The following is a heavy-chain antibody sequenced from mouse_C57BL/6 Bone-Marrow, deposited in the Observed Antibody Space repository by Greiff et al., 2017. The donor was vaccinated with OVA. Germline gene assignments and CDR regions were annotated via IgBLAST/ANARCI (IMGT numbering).Heavy chain of an antibody. D-gene: IGHD1-1*01. Sequence: EVHLVESGGGLVQPGGSLKLSCAASGFTFSDYGMAWVRQAPRKGPEWVAFISNLAYSIYYADTVTGRFTISRENATNTRYLEMSSLRSEDTAMYYCARLYYYGSRRFAYWGQGTLVTVSA. J-gene: IGHJ3*01. V-gene: IGHV5-15*01. CDR3: ARLYYYGSRRFAY. CDR1: GFTFSDYG. CDR2: ISNLAYSI.